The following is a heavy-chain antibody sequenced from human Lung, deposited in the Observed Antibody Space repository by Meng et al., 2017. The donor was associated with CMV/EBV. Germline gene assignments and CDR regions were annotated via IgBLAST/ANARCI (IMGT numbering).Heavy chain of an antibody. Sequence: SGPTLVKPTQTLTLTCSFSGFSLSTNGAGVGWVRQTPGKALEWLAFTYWNDDKRYSPSLKSRLTITKDTSKNQVVLTMTNVDPVDTATYYCAYRAVAYDILTGYYNPYYFDYWXQGTXVTVSS. D-gene: IGHD3-9*01. J-gene: IGHJ4*02. CDR3: AYRAVAYDILTGYYNPYYFDY. CDR2: TYWNDDK. V-gene: IGHV2-5*01. CDR1: GFSLSTNGAG.